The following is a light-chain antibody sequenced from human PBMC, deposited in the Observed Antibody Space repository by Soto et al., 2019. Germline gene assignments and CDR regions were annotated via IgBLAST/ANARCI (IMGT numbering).Light chain of an antibody. CDR1: QSVSSY. V-gene: IGKV3-11*01. Sequence: EIEVAQSPATLSLSPGERATLSCRASQSVSSYLAWYQQKPGQAPRLLIYDASNRATGIPARFSGSGSGTDFTLTISSLEPEDFAVYYCQQRSNWPPWTFGQGTKVEIK. J-gene: IGKJ1*01. CDR2: DAS. CDR3: QQRSNWPPWT.